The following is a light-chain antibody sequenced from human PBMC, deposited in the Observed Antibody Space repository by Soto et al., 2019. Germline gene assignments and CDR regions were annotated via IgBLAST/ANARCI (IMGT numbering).Light chain of an antibody. J-gene: IGKJ2*01. CDR2: DAS. CDR3: QQYNTYST. Sequence: DIQMTQSPSTLSASVGDRVTIACRASQSISAWLAWYQQKPGQAPKLLIFDASTLAGGVTSRFSGSGSGTEFTPTISSLQPDDFATYYCQQYNTYSTFGQGTKLEIK. V-gene: IGKV1-5*01. CDR1: QSISAW.